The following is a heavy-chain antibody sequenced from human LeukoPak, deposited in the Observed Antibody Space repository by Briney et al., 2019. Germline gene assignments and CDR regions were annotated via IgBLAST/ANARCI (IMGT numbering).Heavy chain of an antibody. J-gene: IGHJ5*02. CDR3: ARDAIAAVGTKRNWFDP. CDR2: ISSSSSYI. Sequence: GGSLRLSCAASGFTFSNYAMTWVRQAPGKGLEWVSSISSSSSYIYYADSVKGRFTISRDNAKNSLYLQMNSLRADDTAVYYCARDAIAAVGTKRNWFDPWGQGTLVTVSS. CDR1: GFTFSNYA. D-gene: IGHD6-13*01. V-gene: IGHV3-21*01.